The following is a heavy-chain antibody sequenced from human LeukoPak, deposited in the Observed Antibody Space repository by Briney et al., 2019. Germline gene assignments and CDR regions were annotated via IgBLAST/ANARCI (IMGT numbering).Heavy chain of an antibody. V-gene: IGHV3-30*18. Sequence: GGSLRLSCTGSGFTFSNYGIHWVRQAPGKGLEWVSDISYAGSTKYYAESVKGRFTISRDNSKNTVYLQMNSLRDEDTAVYYCAKELGDPDYWGQGTLVTVSS. CDR1: GFTFSNYG. J-gene: IGHJ4*02. CDR3: AKELGDPDY. D-gene: IGHD1-26*01. CDR2: ISYAGSTK.